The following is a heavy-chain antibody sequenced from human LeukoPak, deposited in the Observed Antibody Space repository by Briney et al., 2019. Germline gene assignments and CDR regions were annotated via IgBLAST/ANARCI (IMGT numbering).Heavy chain of an antibody. CDR2: IYYSRST. J-gene: IGHJ5*02. CDR3: ARASDWFDP. Sequence: SQTLSLTCTVSGGSISSYYWSWIRQPPGKGLEWIGYIYYSRSTNYNPSLKSRVTISVDTSKNQFSLKLSSVTAADTAVYYCARASDWFDPWGQGTLVTVSS. V-gene: IGHV4-59*01. CDR1: GGSISSYY.